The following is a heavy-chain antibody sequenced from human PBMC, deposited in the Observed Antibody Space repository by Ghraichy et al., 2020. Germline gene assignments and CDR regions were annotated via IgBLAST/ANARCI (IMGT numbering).Heavy chain of an antibody. CDR2: IIRSGNII. D-gene: IGHD5-24*01. V-gene: IGHV3-48*02. CDR1: GFTFSSYS. J-gene: IGHJ4*02. CDR3: ARDGGRDGYNLND. Sequence: GGSLRLSCAASGFTFSSYSMNWVRQAPGKGLEWISYIIRSGNIIYYADSVKGRFTISRDNAKNSLYLQMNSLRDEDTAVYYCARDGGRDGYNLNDWGQGTLVTVSS.